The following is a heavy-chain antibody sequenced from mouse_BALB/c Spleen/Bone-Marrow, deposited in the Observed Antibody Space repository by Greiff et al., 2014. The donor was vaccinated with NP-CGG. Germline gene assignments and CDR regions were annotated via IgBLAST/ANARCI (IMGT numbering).Heavy chain of an antibody. V-gene: IGHV1S81*02. Sequence: QVQLKESGAELVKPGASVKLSCKASGYTFTSYLMYWVKQRPGQGLEWIGEINPSNGRTNYNEKFKSKATLTVDKSSSTAYMQLRSLTSKDSAVYFCARRTTTEGATDYWGQGTTLTVSS. CDR2: INPSNGRT. J-gene: IGHJ2*01. CDR1: GYTFTSYL. CDR3: ARRTTTEGATDY. D-gene: IGHD1-1*01.